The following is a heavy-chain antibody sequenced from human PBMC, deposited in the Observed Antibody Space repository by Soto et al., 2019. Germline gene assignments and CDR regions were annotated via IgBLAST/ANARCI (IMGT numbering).Heavy chain of an antibody. J-gene: IGHJ3*02. D-gene: IGHD3-16*02. CDR2: IYHSGST. CDR1: GGSISSSNW. CDR3: ARDWRYRFNSDAFDI. V-gene: IGHV4-4*02. Sequence: QVQLQESGPGLVKPSGTLSLTCAVSGGSISSSNWWSWVRQPPGKGLEWIGEIYHSGSTNYNPSLKSRVTISVDKSKNQFSLKLSSVTTADTAVYYCARDWRYRFNSDAFDIWGQGTMVTVSS.